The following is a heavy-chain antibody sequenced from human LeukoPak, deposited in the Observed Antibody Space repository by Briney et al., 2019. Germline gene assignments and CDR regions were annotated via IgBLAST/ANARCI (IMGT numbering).Heavy chain of an antibody. CDR1: GFTFSSYS. V-gene: IGHV3-23*01. J-gene: IGHJ4*02. CDR3: AKELTTERTPGVDS. D-gene: IGHD4-17*01. CDR2: ISGSGDTT. Sequence: GGSLRLPCTASGFTFSSYSMSWVRQGPGTGLEWVSAISGSGDTTFYADSVKGRFTISRDNSKKTLYLQVNSLRAEDTAVYFCAKELTTERTPGVDSWGQGTLVTVSS.